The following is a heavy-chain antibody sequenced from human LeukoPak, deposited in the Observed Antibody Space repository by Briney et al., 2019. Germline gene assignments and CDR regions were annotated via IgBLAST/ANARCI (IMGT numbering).Heavy chain of an antibody. CDR1: GFTFSSYA. CDR2: ISGSGGST. J-gene: IGHJ6*02. V-gene: IGHV3-23*01. D-gene: IGHD6-13*01. Sequence: GRSLRLSCAASGFTFSSYAMSWVRQAPGKGLEWVSAISGSGGSTYYADSVKGRFTISRDNSKNTLYLQMNSLRAEDTAVYYCAKDLAAALVYYYYYGMDVWGQGTTVTVSS. CDR3: AKDLAAALVYYYYYGMDV.